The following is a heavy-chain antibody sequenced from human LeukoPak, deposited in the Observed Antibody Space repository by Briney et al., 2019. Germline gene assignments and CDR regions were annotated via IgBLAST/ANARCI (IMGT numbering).Heavy chain of an antibody. CDR3: ARGRDGRFDY. Sequence: SETLSLTCAVSGGSISSGGYSWSWIRQPPGKCLEWIGYIYHSGSTYYNPSLKSRVTISVDRSKNQFSLKLSSVTAADTAVYYCARGRDGRFDYWGQGTLVTVSS. V-gene: IGHV4-30-2*01. J-gene: IGHJ4*02. CDR1: GGSISSGGYS. CDR2: IYHSGST.